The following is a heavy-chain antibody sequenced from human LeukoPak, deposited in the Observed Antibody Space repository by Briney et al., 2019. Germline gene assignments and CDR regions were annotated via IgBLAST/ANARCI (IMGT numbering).Heavy chain of an antibody. CDR3: ARRKKLRYFDWLLPHSSFDY. CDR1: GDSVSTNSAA. V-gene: IGHV6-1*01. CDR2: TYYRSKYYF. Sequence: SQTLSLTCAISGDSVSTNSAAWNWIRQSPSRGLEWLGRTYYRSKYYFDYAVSVESRITINPDTSKNQFSLKLSSVTAADTAVYYCARRKKLRYFDWLLPHSSFDYWGQGTLVTVSS. J-gene: IGHJ4*02. D-gene: IGHD3-9*01.